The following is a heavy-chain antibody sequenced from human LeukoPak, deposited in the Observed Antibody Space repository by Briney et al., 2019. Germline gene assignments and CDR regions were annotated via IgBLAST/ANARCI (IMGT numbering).Heavy chain of an antibody. Sequence: ASVKVSCKASGYTFTGYYMHWVRQAPGQGLEWMVRINPNSGGTNYAQKFQGRVTMTRDTSISTAYMELSRLRSDDTAVYYCARHVAARPYNYWGQGTLVTVSS. CDR3: ARHVAARPYNY. J-gene: IGHJ4*02. V-gene: IGHV1-2*06. D-gene: IGHD6-6*01. CDR1: GYTFTGYY. CDR2: INPNSGGT.